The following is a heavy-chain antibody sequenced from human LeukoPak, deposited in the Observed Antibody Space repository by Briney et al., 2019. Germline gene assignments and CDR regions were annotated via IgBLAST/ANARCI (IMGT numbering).Heavy chain of an antibody. CDR2: IIPMFGTP. J-gene: IGHJ2*01. CDR1: GGTFSSYA. D-gene: IGHD6-19*01. CDR3: ARIASSGWYGNWYFDV. V-gene: IGHV1-69*13. Sequence: SVKVSCKASGGTFSSYAISWVRQAPGQGLEWMGGIIPMFGTPNYAEKFQDRVTIAADESTSTVYMELSSLRSEDTAVYYCARIASSGWYGNWYFDVWSRGTLVTVSS.